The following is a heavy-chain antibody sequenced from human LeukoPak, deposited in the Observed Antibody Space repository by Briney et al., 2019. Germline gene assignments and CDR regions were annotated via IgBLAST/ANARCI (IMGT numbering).Heavy chain of an antibody. V-gene: IGHV1-46*01. J-gene: IGHJ5*02. CDR1: GYTFTSNY. CDR3: ARDNSVRDEAWWFNP. CDR2: ISPSGGST. D-gene: IGHD3-10*01. Sequence: ASVKVSCKAFGYTFTSNYMHWVRQAPGQGPEWMGVISPSGGSTTYAQKFQERLTLTRDMSTSTDYLELSSLRSEDTAVYYCARDNSVRDEAWWFNPRGQGTLVTVSS.